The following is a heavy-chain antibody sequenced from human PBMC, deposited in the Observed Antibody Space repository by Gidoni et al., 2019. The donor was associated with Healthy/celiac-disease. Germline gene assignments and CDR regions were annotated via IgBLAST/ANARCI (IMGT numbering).Heavy chain of an antibody. CDR2: ISSSSRYI. D-gene: IGHD4-4*01. J-gene: IGHJ4*02. CDR3: ARDPPPFTVTTSSFY. CDR1: GFTFSSYS. Sequence: EVQLVESGGGLVKPGGSLRLSCAAAGFTFSSYSMNWVRQAPGKGLEWVSSISSSSRYIYYADSVKGRFTISRDNAKNSLYLQMNSLRAEDTAVYYCARDPPPFTVTTSSFYWGQGTLVTVSS. V-gene: IGHV3-21*01.